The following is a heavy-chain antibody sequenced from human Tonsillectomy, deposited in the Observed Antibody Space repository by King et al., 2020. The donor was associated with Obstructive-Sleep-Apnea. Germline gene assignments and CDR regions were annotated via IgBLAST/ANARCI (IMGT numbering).Heavy chain of an antibody. Sequence: QLQESGPGLVKPSDTLSLNCTVSGGSISSYYWSCIRQPPGKGLELIWCIYYSGGTTSNPSLKSRVTISVDTSKNTFSLKLSAVTAADTAVYYCARGDTYCGGDCGLDWGQGTLVTVSS. V-gene: IGHV4-59*01. CDR2: IYYSGGT. D-gene: IGHD2-21*02. J-gene: IGHJ4*02. CDR3: ARGDTYCGGDCGLD. CDR1: GGSISSYY.